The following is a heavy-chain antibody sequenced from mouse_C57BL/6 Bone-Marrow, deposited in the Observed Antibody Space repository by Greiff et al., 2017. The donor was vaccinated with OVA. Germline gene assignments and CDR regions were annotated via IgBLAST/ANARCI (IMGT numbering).Heavy chain of an antibody. J-gene: IGHJ3*01. D-gene: IGHD3-2*02. CDR3: ARQLRPAWFAY. CDR1: GYAFSSSW. V-gene: IGHV1-82*01. Sequence: QVQLQQSGPELVKPGASVKISCKASGYAFSSSWMNWVKQRPGKGLEWIGRIYPGDGDTNYNGKFKGKATLTADKSSSTAYMQLSSRTSEDSAVYFCARQLRPAWFAYWGQGTLVTVSA. CDR2: IYPGDGDT.